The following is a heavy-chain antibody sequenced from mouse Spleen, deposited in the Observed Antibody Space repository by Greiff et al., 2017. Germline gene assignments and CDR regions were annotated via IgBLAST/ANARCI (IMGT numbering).Heavy chain of an antibody. Sequence: VQLQESGAELVRPGASVTLSCKASGYTFTDYEMHWVKQTPVHGLEWIGAIDPETGGTAYNQKFKGKAILTADKSSSTAYMELRSLTSEDSAVYYCTKGAMDYWGQGTSVTVSS. CDR2: IDPETGGT. CDR3: TKGAMDY. CDR1: GYTFTDYE. V-gene: IGHV1-15*01. J-gene: IGHJ4*01.